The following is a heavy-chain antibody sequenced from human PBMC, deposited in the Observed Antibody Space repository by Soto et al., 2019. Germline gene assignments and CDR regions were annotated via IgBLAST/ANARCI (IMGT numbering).Heavy chain of an antibody. V-gene: IGHV4-4*07. J-gene: IGHJ6*02. D-gene: IGHD3-3*01. CDR3: ARGLYDFWSGFLTPYYYYGMDV. CDR2: IFTSGST. Sequence: LETVSLTGSVSGSPIRRYDWSWIRQPAGKGLEGIGRIFTSGSTNYHPSLKSRVTMSVDTSTSQFSLKLSSVTAADTAVYYCARGLYDFWSGFLTPYYYYGMDVWGQGTTVT. CDR1: GSPIRRYD.